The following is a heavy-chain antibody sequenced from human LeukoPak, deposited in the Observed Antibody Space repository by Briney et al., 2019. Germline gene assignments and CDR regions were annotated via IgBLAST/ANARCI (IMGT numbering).Heavy chain of an antibody. CDR3: ARARRNAFDI. CDR1: GFTFSSFW. J-gene: IGHJ3*02. CDR2: INQDGSEK. V-gene: IGHV3-7*01. Sequence: PGGSLRLSCAASGFTFSSFWMTWVRQAPGKGLEWVANINQDGSEKYYVDSVQGRFTISRDNAKDSLYLQMNSLRAEDTAVYYCARARRNAFDIWGQGTMVTVSS.